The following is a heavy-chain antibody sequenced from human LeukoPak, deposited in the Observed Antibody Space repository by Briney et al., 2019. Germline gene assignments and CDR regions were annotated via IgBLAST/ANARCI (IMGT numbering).Heavy chain of an antibody. D-gene: IGHD2-21*02. V-gene: IGHV3-33*01. CDR2: IWYDGSNK. J-gene: IGHJ4*02. CDR1: GFTFSSYG. Sequence: GGSLRLSCAASGFTFSSYGMPWVRQAPGKGLEWVAVIWYDGSNKYYADSVKGRFTISRDNSKNTLYLQMNSLRAEDTAVYYCATDRDNSDWQKRFDSWGQGTLVTVSS. CDR3: ATDRDNSDWQKRFDS.